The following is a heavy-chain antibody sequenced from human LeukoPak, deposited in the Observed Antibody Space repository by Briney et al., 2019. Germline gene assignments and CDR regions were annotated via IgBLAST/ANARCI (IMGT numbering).Heavy chain of an antibody. Sequence: SETLSLTCTVSGGSISSYYWSWIRQPPGKGLEWIGYIYYSGSTNYNPSLKSRVTISVDTSKNQFPLKLSSVTAADTAVYYCARLLYSGSSYYFDYWGQGTLVTVSS. D-gene: IGHD1-26*01. CDR1: GGSISSYY. CDR2: IYYSGST. V-gene: IGHV4-59*01. J-gene: IGHJ4*02. CDR3: ARLLYSGSSYYFDY.